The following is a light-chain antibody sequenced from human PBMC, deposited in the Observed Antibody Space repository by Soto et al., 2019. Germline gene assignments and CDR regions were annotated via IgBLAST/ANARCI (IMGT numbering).Light chain of an antibody. J-gene: IGKJ1*01. CDR2: HAS. CDR3: QQYMSYS. Sequence: SQMTQSRATLSASVGSRFTISCRASQSISNWLAWYQQKPGTAPQLLIYHASTLESGVPSRFSGSGSGTEFTLTISSLQPDDFATYYCQQYMSYSFGQGTKVDIK. V-gene: IGKV1-5*01. CDR1: QSISNW.